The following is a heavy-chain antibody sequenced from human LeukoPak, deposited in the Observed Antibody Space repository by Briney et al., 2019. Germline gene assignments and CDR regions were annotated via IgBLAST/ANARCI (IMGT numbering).Heavy chain of an antibody. J-gene: IGHJ6*02. CDR1: GFTFSSYA. Sequence: GGSLRLSCAASGFTFSSYAMHWVRQAPGKGLEWVAVISYDGSNKYYADSVKGRFTISRDNSKNTLYLQMNSLRAEDTAVYYCARDPLWQEYYYGMDVWGQGTTVTVSS. CDR2: ISYDGSNK. D-gene: IGHD2-21*01. V-gene: IGHV3-30*04. CDR3: ARDPLWQEYYYGMDV.